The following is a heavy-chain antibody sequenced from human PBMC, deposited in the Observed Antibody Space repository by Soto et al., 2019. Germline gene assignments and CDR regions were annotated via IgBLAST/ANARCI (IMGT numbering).Heavy chain of an antibody. CDR3: AMGATDNWYFDL. V-gene: IGHV4-4*02. J-gene: IGHJ2*01. CDR2: IYHSGST. Sequence: QVQLQESGPGLVKPSGTLSLTCAVSGGSISSSNWWSWVRKPPGKGLEWIGEIYHSGSTNYNPSVMRLVTISVDKLRSQLSLKLSSGTAADTAVYYCAMGATDNWYFDLWGRGTLVTVSS. D-gene: IGHD1-26*01. CDR1: GGSISSSNW.